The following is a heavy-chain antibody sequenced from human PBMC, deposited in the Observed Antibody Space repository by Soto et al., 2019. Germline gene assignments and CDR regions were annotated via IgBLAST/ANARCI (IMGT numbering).Heavy chain of an antibody. D-gene: IGHD3-10*01. Sequence: SETLSLTCALYNPSFIGYSWSWISQPPGKGLEWIGEINHSGSTNYNPSLKSRVTISVDTSKNQFSLKLSSVTAADTAVYYCARVSGIYYYGMDVWGQGTTVT. J-gene: IGHJ6*02. CDR2: INHSGST. CDR3: ARVSGIYYYGMDV. CDR1: NPSFIGYS. V-gene: IGHV4-34*01.